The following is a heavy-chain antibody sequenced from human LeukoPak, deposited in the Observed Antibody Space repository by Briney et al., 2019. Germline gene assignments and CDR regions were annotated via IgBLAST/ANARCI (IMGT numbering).Heavy chain of an antibody. Sequence: SETLSLTCTVSGGSISSSSYYWGWIRQPPGKGLEWIGSIYYSGSTYYNPSLKSRVTISVDTSKNQFSLKLSSVTAADTAVYYCATPDVRGWYRPMDVWGQGTTVTVSS. D-gene: IGHD6-19*01. CDR2: IYYSGST. CDR1: GGSISSSSYY. CDR3: ATPDVRGWYRPMDV. V-gene: IGHV4-39*01. J-gene: IGHJ6*02.